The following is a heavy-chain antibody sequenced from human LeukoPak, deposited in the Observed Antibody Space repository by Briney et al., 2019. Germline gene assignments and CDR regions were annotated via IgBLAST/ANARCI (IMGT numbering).Heavy chain of an antibody. J-gene: IGHJ6*02. D-gene: IGHD6-13*01. V-gene: IGHV4-34*01. CDR3: ARTRTGIAAAGTLPGLLGMDV. CDR1: GGSFSGYY. Sequence: SETLSLTCAVYGGSFSGYYWSWIRQPPGKGLEWIGEINHSGSTNYNPSLKSRVTISVDTSKNQFSLKLSSVTAADTAVYYCARTRTGIAAAGTLPGLLGMDVWAKGPRSPSP. CDR2: INHSGST.